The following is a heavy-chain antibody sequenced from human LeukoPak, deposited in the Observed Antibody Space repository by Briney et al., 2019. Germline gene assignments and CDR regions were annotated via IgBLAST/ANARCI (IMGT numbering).Heavy chain of an antibody. CDR2: MKSNNGHT. Sequence: ASVKVSCKASGYTFTSYDFNWVRQAPGQGLEWMGWMKSNNGHTGYAQKFQGRVTMTRDTSINTAYMELSSLTFEDTAVYYCARGPPNWGMVGYWGQGTLITVSS. CDR3: ARGPPNWGMVGY. J-gene: IGHJ4*02. CDR1: GYTFTSYD. D-gene: IGHD7-27*01. V-gene: IGHV1-8*01.